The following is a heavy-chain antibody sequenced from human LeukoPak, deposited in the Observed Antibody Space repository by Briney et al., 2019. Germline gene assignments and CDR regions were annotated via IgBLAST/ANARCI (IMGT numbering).Heavy chain of an antibody. CDR1: GGSISSYY. CDR3: ARHLISYDSTEDYYYGMDV. D-gene: IGHD3-22*01. Sequence: SETLSLTCTVSGGSISSYYWSWIRQPPGKGLEWIGYIYYSGSTNYNPSLKSRVTISVDTSKNQFSLKLGSVTAADTAVYYCARHLISYDSTEDYYYGMDVWGQGTTVTVSS. J-gene: IGHJ6*02. V-gene: IGHV4-59*08. CDR2: IYYSGST.